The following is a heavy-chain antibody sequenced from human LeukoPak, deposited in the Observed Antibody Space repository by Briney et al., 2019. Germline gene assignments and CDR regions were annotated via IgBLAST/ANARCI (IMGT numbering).Heavy chain of an antibody. V-gene: IGHV4-30-2*01. J-gene: IGHJ3*02. CDR2: IYHSGST. D-gene: IGHD4-17*01. CDR3: ARGSSTVTTYLDAFDI. Sequence: LSETLSLTCAVSGGSNSSGGYSWSWIRQPPGKGLEWIRYIYHSGSTYYNPSLKSRVTISVDRSKNQFSLKLSSVTAADTAVYYCARGSSTVTTYLDAFDIRGQGTMVTVSS. CDR1: GGSNSSGGYS.